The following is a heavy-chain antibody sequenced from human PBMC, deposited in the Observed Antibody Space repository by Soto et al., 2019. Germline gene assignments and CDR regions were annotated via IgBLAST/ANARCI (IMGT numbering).Heavy chain of an antibody. J-gene: IGHJ6*02. D-gene: IGHD6-13*01. CDR2: IYYSGST. CDR3: ARYSSSWPYYYGMDV. Sequence: QVQLQESGPGLVKPSETLSLTCTVSGGSISSYYWSWIRQPPGKGLEWIGYIYYSGSTNYNPSLKSRVTISVSTSKNQFSLKLSSVTAADTAVYYCARYSSSWPYYYGMDVWGQGTTVTVSS. CDR1: GGSISSYY. V-gene: IGHV4-59*08.